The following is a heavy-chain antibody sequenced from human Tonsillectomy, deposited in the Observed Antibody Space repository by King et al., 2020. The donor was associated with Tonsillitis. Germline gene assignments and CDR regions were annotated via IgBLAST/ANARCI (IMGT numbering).Heavy chain of an antibody. Sequence: QLVQSGAEVKKPGASVKVSCKASGYTFTSYYMHWVRQAPGQGLEWMGIINPSGGRTTYAQKLQGRVTLTRDTSTSTVYMELSSLRSEDTAVYYCARHGPPYCSGGSCYSHFDYWGQGTLVTVSS. CDR2: INPSGGRT. CDR3: ARHGPPYCSGGSCYSHFDY. J-gene: IGHJ4*02. D-gene: IGHD2-15*01. CDR1: GYTFTSYY. V-gene: IGHV1-46*01.